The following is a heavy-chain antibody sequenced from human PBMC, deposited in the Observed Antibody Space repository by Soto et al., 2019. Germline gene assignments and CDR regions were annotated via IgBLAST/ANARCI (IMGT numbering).Heavy chain of an antibody. CDR1: GYTFTSYG. Sequence: GASVKVSCKASGYTFTSYGIHWVRQAPGQRLEWMGWINAANGDTKHSPKFQGRVTITRDTSASTAYMELSSLRSEDTAVYYCVRRHVSATGIDWFDPWGQGTLVTVSS. V-gene: IGHV1-3*01. CDR2: INAANGDT. CDR3: VRRHVSATGIDWFDP. D-gene: IGHD6-13*01. J-gene: IGHJ5*02.